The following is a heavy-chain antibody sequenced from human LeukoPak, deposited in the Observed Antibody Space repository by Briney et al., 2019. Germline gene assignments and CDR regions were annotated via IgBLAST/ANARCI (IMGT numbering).Heavy chain of an antibody. CDR2: ISGSGGST. Sequence: GGSLRLSCAASGFTFSSYDMSWVRQAPGKGLEWVSAISGSGGSTYYADSVKGRFTISRDNSKNTLYLQMNSLRAEDTAVYYCANTIFGVVVMDVWGQGTTVTVSS. CDR1: GFTFSSYD. CDR3: ANTIFGVVVMDV. J-gene: IGHJ6*02. D-gene: IGHD3-3*01. V-gene: IGHV3-23*01.